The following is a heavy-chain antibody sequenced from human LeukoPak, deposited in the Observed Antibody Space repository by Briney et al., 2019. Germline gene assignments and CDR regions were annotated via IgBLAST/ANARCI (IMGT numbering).Heavy chain of an antibody. Sequence: SVKVSCKASGGTFSSYAISWVRQAPGQGLEWMGGIIPIFGTANYAQKFQGRVTITADESTSTAYMELSSLRSEDTAVYYRAADGAPSSYYALDLWAKGPTLTVSS. CDR3: AADGAPSSYYALDL. J-gene: IGHJ6*04. CDR1: GGTFSSYA. D-gene: IGHD3-10*01. V-gene: IGHV1-69*13. CDR2: IIPIFGTA.